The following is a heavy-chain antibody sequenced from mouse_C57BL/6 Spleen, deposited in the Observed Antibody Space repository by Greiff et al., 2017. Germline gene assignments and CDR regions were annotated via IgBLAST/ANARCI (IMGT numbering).Heavy chain of an antibody. V-gene: IGHV5-6*01. CDR3: ASTTVVDLYFEV. D-gene: IGHD1-1*01. J-gene: IGHJ1*03. CDR2: IGSGGSYT. CDR1: GFTFSSYG. Sequence: EVHLVESGGDLVKPGGSLKLSCAASGFTFSSYGMSWVRQTPDKRLEWVGTIGSGGSYTYYPESVKGRFTISRDNAKNTLYMQMSSLKSEDTAMYYCASTTVVDLYFEVWGTGTTVTV.